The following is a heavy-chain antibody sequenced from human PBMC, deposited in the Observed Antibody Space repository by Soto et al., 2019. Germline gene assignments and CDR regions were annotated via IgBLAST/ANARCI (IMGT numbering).Heavy chain of an antibody. CDR2: ITYNGLKK. J-gene: IGHJ5*01. Sequence: QVQLVQSGGGVVQPGGSLRLSCAASGFTFGSFGMHWVRQAPNKGLDWVACITYNGLKKYYADSLKGRFSISRDNPKNLVLLEMTSLKAEDTAVYYCAVLGPAALIRSGVDSWGQGTLVTVSS. V-gene: IGHV3-30*02. CDR3: AVLGPAALIRSGVDS. CDR1: GFTFGSFG. D-gene: IGHD2-8*02.